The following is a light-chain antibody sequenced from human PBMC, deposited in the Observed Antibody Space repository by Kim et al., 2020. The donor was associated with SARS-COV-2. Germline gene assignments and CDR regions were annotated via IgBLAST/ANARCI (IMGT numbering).Light chain of an antibody. CDR1: QRINAY. J-gene: IGKJ4*01. V-gene: IGKV1-39*01. Sequence: DIQMTQSPSSLSASIGDRVTITCRASQRINAYLNWYQQKPGKAPKLLISSASDVRSGIPSRFSGSGSGTEFTLTINGLRPEDFAVYYCQQTHSLPLTFGAGTKVDIK. CDR3: QQTHSLPLT. CDR2: SAS.